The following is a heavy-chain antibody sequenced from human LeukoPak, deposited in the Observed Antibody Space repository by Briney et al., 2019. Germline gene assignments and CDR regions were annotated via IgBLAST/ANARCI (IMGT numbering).Heavy chain of an antibody. J-gene: IGHJ4*02. Sequence: ASVKVSCKASGYRFTGYYIHWVRQAPGQGLEWMGWINPHSGGTKFVQKFRGRVTMTRDTSISTAYLEVSRLRSDDAAVYYCAREYYDILTGSLDYWGQGTLVTVSS. V-gene: IGHV1-2*02. CDR1: GYRFTGYY. D-gene: IGHD3-9*01. CDR2: INPHSGGT. CDR3: AREYYDILTGSLDY.